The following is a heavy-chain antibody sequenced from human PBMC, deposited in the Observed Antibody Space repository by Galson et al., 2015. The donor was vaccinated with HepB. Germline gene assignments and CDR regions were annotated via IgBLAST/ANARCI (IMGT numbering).Heavy chain of an antibody. CDR3: ARFEGD. CDR1: GFRVTGYS. CDR2: IDASASII. J-gene: IGHJ4*02. V-gene: IGHV3-48*02. D-gene: IGHD5-24*01. Sequence: SLRLSCAGSGFRVTGYSMTWVRQAPGKGLEWVAYIDASASIIHYAESVRGRFIISRDKAKNSLYLQMSSLRDEDTAIYYCARFEGDWGQGTLVTVSS.